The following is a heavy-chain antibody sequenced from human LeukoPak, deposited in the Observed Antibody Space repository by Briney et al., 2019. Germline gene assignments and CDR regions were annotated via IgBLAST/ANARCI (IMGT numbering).Heavy chain of an antibody. Sequence: PGGSLRLSCAASGFTFSSYAMHWVRQAPGKGLEWVAVISYDGSNKYYADSVKGRFTISRDNSKNTLYLQMNSLRAEDTAVYYCAKVMPRGVVVPGDIWGQGTMVTVSS. CDR2: ISYDGSNK. V-gene: IGHV3-30-3*01. CDR1: GFTFSSYA. D-gene: IGHD2-2*01. CDR3: AKVMPRGVVVPGDI. J-gene: IGHJ3*02.